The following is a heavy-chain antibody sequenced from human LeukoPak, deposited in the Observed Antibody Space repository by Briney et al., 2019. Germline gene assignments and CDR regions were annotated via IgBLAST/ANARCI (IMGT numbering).Heavy chain of an antibody. J-gene: IGHJ6*03. V-gene: IGHV4-39*07. Sequence: TPSETLSLTCTVSGGSISSSSYYWGWIRQPPGKGLEWIGSIYYSGSTYYNPSLKSRVTISVDTSKNQFSLKLSSVTAADTAVYYCASVMDYGGNSFSVYYYYMDVWGKGTTVTVSS. CDR3: ASVMDYGGNSFSVYYYYMDV. CDR2: IYYSGST. D-gene: IGHD4-23*01. CDR1: GGSISSSSYY.